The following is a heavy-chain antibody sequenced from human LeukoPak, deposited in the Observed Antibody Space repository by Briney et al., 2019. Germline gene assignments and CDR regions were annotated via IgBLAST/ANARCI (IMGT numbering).Heavy chain of an antibody. J-gene: IGHJ6*03. Sequence: GRSLRLSCAASGFTFSSYGMHWVRQAPGKGLEWVAVISYDGSNKYYADSAKGRFTISRDNSKNTLYLQMNSLRAEDTAVYYCANEGIGYCSGGSCYNYYYMDVWGKGTTVTVSS. V-gene: IGHV3-30*18. D-gene: IGHD2-15*01. CDR3: ANEGIGYCSGGSCYNYYYMDV. CDR2: ISYDGSNK. CDR1: GFTFSSYG.